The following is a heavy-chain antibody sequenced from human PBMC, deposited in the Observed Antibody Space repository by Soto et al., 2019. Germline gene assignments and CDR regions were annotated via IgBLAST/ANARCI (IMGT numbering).Heavy chain of an antibody. CDR2: IIPILGIA. V-gene: IGHV1-69*02. Sequence: QVQLVQSGAEVKKPGSSVKVSCKASGGTFSSYTISWVRQAPGQGLEWMGRIIPILGIANYAQKFQGRVTITADKSTSTAYMELSSLRSEDKAVYYCARTVYCSGGRCYSPYYYYYMDVWGKGTTVTVSS. CDR1: GGTFSSYT. D-gene: IGHD2-15*01. CDR3: ARTVYCSGGRCYSPYYYYYMDV. J-gene: IGHJ6*03.